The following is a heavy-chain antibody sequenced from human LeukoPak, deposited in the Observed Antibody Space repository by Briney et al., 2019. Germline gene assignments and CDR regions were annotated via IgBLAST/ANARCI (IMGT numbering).Heavy chain of an antibody. CDR2: ISSSGTTI. CDR3: ARPAGTMVRGVYYMDV. J-gene: IGHJ6*03. D-gene: IGHD3-10*01. Sequence: GGSLRLSCAASGFTFSDYYMSWIRQAPGKGLEWVSYISSSGTTIYYADSVKGRFTISRDNAKNSLYLQMNSLRAEDTAVYYCARPAGTMVRGVYYMDVWGKGTTVTVSS. CDR1: GFTFSDYY. V-gene: IGHV3-11*04.